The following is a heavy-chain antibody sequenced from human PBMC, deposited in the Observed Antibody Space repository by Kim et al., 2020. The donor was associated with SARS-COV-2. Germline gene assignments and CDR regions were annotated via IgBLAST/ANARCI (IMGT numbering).Heavy chain of an antibody. CDR1: GYTFTSYG. CDR3: AREGRDCSGGTCSDYYYGMDV. Sequence: ASVKVSCKASGYTFTSYGISWVRQAPGQGLEWMGWISAYDGNTKSAQNFQGRVTMTTDSSMSTAYMELRSLRSDDTAVYYCAREGRDCSGGTCSDYYYGMDVWGQGTTVTVSS. D-gene: IGHD2-15*01. CDR2: ISAYDGNT. J-gene: IGHJ6*02. V-gene: IGHV1-18*04.